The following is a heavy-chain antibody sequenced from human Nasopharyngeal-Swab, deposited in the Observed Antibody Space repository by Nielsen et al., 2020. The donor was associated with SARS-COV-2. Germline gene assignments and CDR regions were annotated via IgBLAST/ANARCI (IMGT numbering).Heavy chain of an antibody. V-gene: IGHV1-2*04. CDR2: INPNSGGT. CDR3: ARGYGAAFDY. D-gene: IGHD3-10*01. J-gene: IGHJ4*02. Sequence: WVRQAPGQGLEWMGWINPNSGGTNYAQKFQGWVTMTRDTSISTAYMELSRLRSDDTAVYYCARGYGAAFDYWGQGTLVTVSS.